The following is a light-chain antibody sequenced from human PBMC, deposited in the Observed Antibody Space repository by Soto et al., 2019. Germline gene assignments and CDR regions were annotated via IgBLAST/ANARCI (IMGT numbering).Light chain of an antibody. CDR2: GAS. CDR1: RNINRK. J-gene: IGKJ4*01. V-gene: IGKV3-15*01. Sequence: EIVMTQSPATLSVSPGERATLSCRASRNINRKLAWYQQKPGQAPRLLISGASTRATGIPARFSGSGSGTEFTLTISSLLSEDFAIYYCQQYYDYPPLIFGGGTKVEIK. CDR3: QQYYDYPPLI.